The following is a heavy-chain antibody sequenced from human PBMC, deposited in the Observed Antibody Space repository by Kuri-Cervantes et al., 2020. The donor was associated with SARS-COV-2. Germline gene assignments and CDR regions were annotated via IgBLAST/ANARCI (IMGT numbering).Heavy chain of an antibody. Sequence: SETLSLTCAVSGGSVSSGTKFWSWIRQPPGKGLEWIGYIYHSGATNYNPSLESRVTISVDTSKNHFSLKLNSVTAADTAVYYCARKSGYSYNSNSDTWGPGTLVTVSS. V-gene: IGHV4-61*03. CDR2: IYHSGAT. D-gene: IGHD5-18*01. J-gene: IGHJ5*02. CDR1: GGSVSSGTKF. CDR3: ARKSGYSYNSNSDT.